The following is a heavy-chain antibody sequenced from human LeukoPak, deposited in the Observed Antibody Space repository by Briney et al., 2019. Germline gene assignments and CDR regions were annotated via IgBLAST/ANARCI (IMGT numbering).Heavy chain of an antibody. CDR2: IYYSGST. D-gene: IGHD4-23*01. CDR1: GGSISNNNYY. V-gene: IGHV4-39*07. J-gene: IGHJ3*02. Sequence: SETLSLTCTVSGGSISNNNYYWGWIRQPPGKGLEWIGSIYYSGSTYYNPSLKSRVTISVDTSKNQFSLKLSSVTAADTAVYYCARSFKWVGFVVTPDAFDIWGQGTMVTVSS. CDR3: ARSFKWVGFVVTPDAFDI.